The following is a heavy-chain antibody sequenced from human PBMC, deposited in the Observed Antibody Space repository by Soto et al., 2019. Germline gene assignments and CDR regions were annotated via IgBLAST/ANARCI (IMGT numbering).Heavy chain of an antibody. CDR3: ARWTYYYDSSGDYYGSLIDY. CDR1: GFTFSSYS. D-gene: IGHD3-22*01. J-gene: IGHJ4*02. Sequence: EVQLVESGGGLVKPGGSLRLSCAASGFTFSSYSMNWVRQAPGKGLEWVSSISSSSSYIYYADSVKGRFTISRDNAKNSLYLQMNSLRAEDTAVYYCARWTYYYDSSGDYYGSLIDYWGQGTLVTVSS. CDR2: ISSSSSYI. V-gene: IGHV3-21*01.